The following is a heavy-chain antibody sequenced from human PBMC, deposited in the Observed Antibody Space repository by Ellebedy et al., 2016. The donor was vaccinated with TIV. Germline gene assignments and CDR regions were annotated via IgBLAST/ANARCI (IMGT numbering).Heavy chain of an antibody. D-gene: IGHD5-18*01. CDR2: IKQDGSGT. CDR3: AKGSITTMLTCVDH. CDR1: AFTSPFTFSNYW. V-gene: IGHV3-7*03. J-gene: IGHJ5*02. Sequence: GESLKISCVASAFTSPFTFSNYWMNWVRQAPGKGLEWLANIKQDGSGTYYVDSVKGRFTISRDNTKNSLFLQMNSLRNEDTALYYCAKGSITTMLTCVDHWGQGTLVTVSS.